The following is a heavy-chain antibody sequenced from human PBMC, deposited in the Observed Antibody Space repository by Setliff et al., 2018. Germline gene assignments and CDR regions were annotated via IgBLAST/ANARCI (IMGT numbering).Heavy chain of an antibody. CDR3: ARADNVLLWFGELFY. D-gene: IGHD3-10*01. V-gene: IGHV4-39*02. CDR1: GGSISSSSYY. J-gene: IGHJ4*02. Sequence: PSETLSLTCTVSGGSISSSSYYWGWIRQPPGKGLEWIGSLYYSGSTSYNPSLKSRVTISVDTSKNHFSLKLSSVTAADTAVYYCARADNVLLWFGELFYWGQGTLVTVSS. CDR2: LYYSGST.